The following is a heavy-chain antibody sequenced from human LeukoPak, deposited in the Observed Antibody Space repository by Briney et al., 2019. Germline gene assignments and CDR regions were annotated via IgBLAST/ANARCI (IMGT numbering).Heavy chain of an antibody. CDR1: GFTFSSYS. D-gene: IGHD4-17*01. CDR2: ISSSSSYI. V-gene: IGHV3-21*01. Sequence: GGSLRLSCAASGFTFSSYSMNWIRQAAGKGLEWVSSISSSSSYIYYADSVKGRFTISKDNANNSLYLQMNSLRAEDTAVYYCARAGGSTVSHSDYWGQGTLVTVSS. CDR3: ARAGGSTVSHSDY. J-gene: IGHJ4*02.